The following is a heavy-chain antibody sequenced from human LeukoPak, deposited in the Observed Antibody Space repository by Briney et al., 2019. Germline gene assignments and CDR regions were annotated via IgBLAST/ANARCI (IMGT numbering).Heavy chain of an antibody. CDR2: INPNSGAT. J-gene: IGHJ5*02. CDR3: ARGRFGEWDNWFDP. D-gene: IGHD3-10*01. V-gene: IGHV1-2*02. Sequence: ASVKVSCKASGYTFTGYYIHWVRQAPGQGLEWMAWINPNSGATNYAQKFQGRVTMTRDTSIITAYMELSRLTSDDTAVYFCARGRFGEWDNWFDPWGQGTLVTVSS. CDR1: GYTFTGYY.